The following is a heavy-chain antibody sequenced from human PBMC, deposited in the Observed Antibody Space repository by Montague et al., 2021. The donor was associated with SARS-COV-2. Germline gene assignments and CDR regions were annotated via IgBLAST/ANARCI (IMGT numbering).Heavy chain of an antibody. J-gene: IGHJ5*01. Sequence: SETLSLTCTVSGGSINSTTYYWAWIRQPPGKGLEWIGSVYYTGSNYYNPSLQRRGTMSVDTSRNQFSLRLTSVTAADTASYFCARRGVLDFYESAGYKYIWWFDSWGQGILVTVSS. CDR2: VYYTGSN. V-gene: IGHV4-39*01. D-gene: IGHD3-22*01. CDR3: ARRGVLDFYESAGYKYIWWFDS. CDR1: GGSINSTTYY.